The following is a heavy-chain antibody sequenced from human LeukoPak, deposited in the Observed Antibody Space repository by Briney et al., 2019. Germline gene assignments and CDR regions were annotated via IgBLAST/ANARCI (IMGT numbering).Heavy chain of an antibody. CDR1: GGSISSYY. Sequence: SETLSLTCTVSGGSISSYYWSWIRQPPGKGLEWIGYIYYSGSTSYNPSLKSRVTISVDTSKNQFSLKLSSVTAADTAVYYCARAVDTAMVKYYYYMDVWGKGTTVTVSS. V-gene: IGHV4-59*01. J-gene: IGHJ6*03. CDR2: IYYSGST. CDR3: ARAVDTAMVKYYYYMDV. D-gene: IGHD5-18*01.